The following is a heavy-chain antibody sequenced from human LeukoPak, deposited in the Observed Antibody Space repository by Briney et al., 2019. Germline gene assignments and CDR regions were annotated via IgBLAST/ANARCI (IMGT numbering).Heavy chain of an antibody. D-gene: IGHD4-17*01. V-gene: IGHV3-23*01. J-gene: IGHJ6*04. Sequence: PGGSLRLSCAASGFTFSSYAMSWVRQAPGKGLEWVSAISGSGGSTYYADSVKGRFTISRDNSKNTLYLQMNSLRAEDTAVYYCAKADHGDYGYYYYGMDVWGKGTTVTVSS. CDR3: AKADHGDYGYYYYGMDV. CDR2: ISGSGGST. CDR1: GFTFSSYA.